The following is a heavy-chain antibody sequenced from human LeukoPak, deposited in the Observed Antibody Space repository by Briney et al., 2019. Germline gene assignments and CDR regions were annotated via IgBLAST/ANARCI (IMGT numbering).Heavy chain of an antibody. J-gene: IGHJ4*02. CDR2: ISYDGTNK. Sequence: GRSLRLSCAASGFTFSNYAMHWVRQAPGKGLEWVAVISYDGTNKYYADSVKGRFTISRDNAKNSLYLQMNSLRAEDTAVYYCARVGSGADYWGQGTLVTVSS. CDR1: GFTFSNYA. CDR3: ARVGSGADY. V-gene: IGHV3-30-3*01. D-gene: IGHD6-25*01.